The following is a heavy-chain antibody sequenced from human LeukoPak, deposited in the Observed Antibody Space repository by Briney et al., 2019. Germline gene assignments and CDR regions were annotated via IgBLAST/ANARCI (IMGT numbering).Heavy chain of an antibody. V-gene: IGHV5-51*01. CDR2: IDPSDSET. CDR3: ARQTAMGRSGDY. J-gene: IGHJ4*02. Sequence: PGESLKISCKASGYSFTGYWIGWVRQMPGKGLEWMGIIDPSDSETRYTPSFQGQVTISVDKSLTTADLQWNSLKASDTAMYYCARQTAMGRSGDYWGQGTLVTVSS. CDR1: GYSFTGYW. D-gene: IGHD5-18*01.